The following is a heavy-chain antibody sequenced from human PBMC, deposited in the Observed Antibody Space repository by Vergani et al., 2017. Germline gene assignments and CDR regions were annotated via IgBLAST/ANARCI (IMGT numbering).Heavy chain of an antibody. CDR1: GFTFSTYA. CDR2: LTGGGGST. V-gene: IGHV3-23*01. CDR3: VKDAGIYVIFFDT. Sequence: EVQLLESGGSLKQPGGSVRLSCAASGFTFSTYAMHWVRQAPGKGLEWVSALTGGGGSTYYADSFKGRFIISRDNSRDTLYLQMNSLRPEDTATYYCVKDAGIYVIFFDTWGRETLVTVSS. D-gene: IGHD1-26*01. J-gene: IGHJ4*02.